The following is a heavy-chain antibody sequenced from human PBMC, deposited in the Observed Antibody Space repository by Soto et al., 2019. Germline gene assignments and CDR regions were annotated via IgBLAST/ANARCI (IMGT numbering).Heavy chain of an antibody. D-gene: IGHD3-10*01. Sequence: SGLRGEPTQTLTLTCTFSGFSLTSSGVGVGWIRQSPGKVLEHLALIYWDDDKRYSPSLKSRLTITKDISENQVVLTMTNMDPMDTGTYYCTRSRGPLDYWGQGAQVTVSS. J-gene: IGHJ4*02. CDR3: TRSRGPLDY. CDR1: GFSLTSSGVG. V-gene: IGHV2-5*02. CDR2: IYWDDDK.